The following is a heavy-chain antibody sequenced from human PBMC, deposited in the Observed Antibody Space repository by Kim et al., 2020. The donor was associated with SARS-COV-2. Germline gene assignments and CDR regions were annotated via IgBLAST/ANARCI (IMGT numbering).Heavy chain of an antibody. J-gene: IGHJ4*01. D-gene: IGHD2-15*01. CDR2: IIPILGIA. Sequence: SVKVSCKASGGTFSSYAISWVRQAPGQGLEWMGRIIPILGIANYAQKFQGRVTITADKSTSTAYMELSSLRSEDTAVYYCAREGALIVVVVAATDLYFD. V-gene: IGHV1-69*04. CDR1: GGTFSSYA. CDR3: AREGALIVVVVAATDLYFD.